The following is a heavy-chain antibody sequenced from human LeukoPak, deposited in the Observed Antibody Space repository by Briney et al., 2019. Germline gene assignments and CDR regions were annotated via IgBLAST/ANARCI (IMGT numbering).Heavy chain of an antibody. CDR2: ISSSSSTI. V-gene: IGHV3-48*02. CDR1: GFTFSSYS. D-gene: IGHD3-22*01. Sequence: PGGSLRLSCAASGFTFSSYSMNWVRQAPGKGLEWVSYISSSSSTIYYADSVKGRFTISRDNAKNSLYLQMNSLRDEDTAVYYCARGTYYYDSSGYAAGWGQGTLVTVYS. J-gene: IGHJ4*02. CDR3: ARGTYYYDSSGYAAG.